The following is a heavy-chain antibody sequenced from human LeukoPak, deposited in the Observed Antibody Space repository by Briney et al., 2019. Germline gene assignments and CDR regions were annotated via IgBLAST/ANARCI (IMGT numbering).Heavy chain of an antibody. CDR1: GYSISSGYY. J-gene: IGHJ3*02. D-gene: IGHD5-24*01. Sequence: SETLPLTCAVSGYSISSGYYWGWIRQPPGKGLEWIGSIYHSGSTYYNPFLKSRVTISVDTSKNQFSLKLSSVTAADTAVYYCARAGGMATLYDAFDIWGQGTMVTVSS. V-gene: IGHV4-38-2*01. CDR3: ARAGGMATLYDAFDI. CDR2: IYHSGST.